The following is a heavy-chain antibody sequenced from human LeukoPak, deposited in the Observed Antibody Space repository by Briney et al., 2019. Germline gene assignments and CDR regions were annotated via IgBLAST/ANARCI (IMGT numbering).Heavy chain of an antibody. V-gene: IGHV4-39*07. D-gene: IGHD6-13*01. CDR3: ARGWAAAGLFDY. J-gene: IGHJ4*02. CDR2: VYYSGDT. Sequence: TSETQSLTCTVSGGSISSNGYYWGWIRQPPGKGLEWIGSVYYSGDTYYKSSLKSRVTISVDTSKSQFSLKLTSVTAADTAVYYCARGWAAAGLFDYWGQETLLTVSS. CDR1: GGSISSNGYY.